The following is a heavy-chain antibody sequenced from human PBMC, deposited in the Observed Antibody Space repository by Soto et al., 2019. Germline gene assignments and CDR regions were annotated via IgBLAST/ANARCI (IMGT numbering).Heavy chain of an antibody. D-gene: IGHD3-16*01. V-gene: IGHV1-18*01. Sequence: QVQLVQSGAEVKKPGASVKVSCKTSGYTFTSYGISWVRQAPGQGLEWKGWISAYNGNRNYAQKLQDRVTMTTDTPTTTAYMDLRSLRSDDTAVYYCAREGVRPYYYYGMDVWGQGTTVTVSS. CDR1: GYTFTSYG. CDR3: AREGVRPYYYYGMDV. J-gene: IGHJ6*02. CDR2: ISAYNGNR.